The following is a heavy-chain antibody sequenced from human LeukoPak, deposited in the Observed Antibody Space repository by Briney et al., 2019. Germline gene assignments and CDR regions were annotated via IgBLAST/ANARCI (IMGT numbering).Heavy chain of an antibody. CDR2: INPKSGGT. CDR1: GYTFTDYY. CDR3: ARDPGYLQSDY. Sequence: ASVKVSCKASGYTFTDYYIHWVRQAPGQGLEWMGWINPKSGGTNYAQKFQGRVTMTRDTSISTAYMELNSLRSDDSAVYYCARDPGYLQSDYWGQGTLVSVPS. D-gene: IGHD5-24*01. J-gene: IGHJ4*01. V-gene: IGHV1-2*02.